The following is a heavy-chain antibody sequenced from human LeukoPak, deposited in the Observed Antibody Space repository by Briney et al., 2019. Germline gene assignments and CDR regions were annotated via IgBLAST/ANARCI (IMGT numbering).Heavy chain of an antibody. Sequence: GGSLRLSCAASGFTFSCYSMNWVRQAPEQGLEWVSDISSSSSTRYYADSVKGRFTISRDNAKNSLYLQMNSLRDEDTAVYYCARDRITMVRGVIHPYFDYWGQGTLVTVSS. CDR3: ARDRITMVRGVIHPYFDY. CDR2: ISSSSSTR. D-gene: IGHD3-10*01. V-gene: IGHV3-48*02. CDR1: GFTFSCYS. J-gene: IGHJ4*02.